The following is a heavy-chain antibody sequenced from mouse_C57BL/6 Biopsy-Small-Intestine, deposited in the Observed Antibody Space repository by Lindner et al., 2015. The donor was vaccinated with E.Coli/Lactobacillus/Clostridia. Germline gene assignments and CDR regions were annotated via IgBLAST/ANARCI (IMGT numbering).Heavy chain of an antibody. J-gene: IGHJ4*01. CDR3: ARDYYGSSYYAMDY. CDR1: GFTFSSYA. CDR2: ISDGGSYT. Sequence: VQLQESGGGLVKPGGSLKLSCAASGFTFSSYAMSWVRQTPEKRPEWVATISDGGSYTYYPDNVKGRFTISRDNAKNNLYLQMSHLKSEDTAMYYCARDYYGSSYYAMDYWGQGTSVTVSS. D-gene: IGHD1-1*01. V-gene: IGHV5-4*01.